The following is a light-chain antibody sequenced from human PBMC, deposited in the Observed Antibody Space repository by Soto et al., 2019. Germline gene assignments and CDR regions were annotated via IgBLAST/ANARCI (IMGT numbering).Light chain of an antibody. V-gene: IGKV1-27*01. CDR2: AAA. J-gene: IGKJ3*01. CDR1: QGIRNF. Sequence: DIQMTQSPTSLSASVGDRVTITCRASQGIRNFGAWYQHKPGKAPKLLIYAAATVQSGVPSRFSGTGSGTAFTLTVTSLHPEAVATYSWQRDSIVPGFGPGTKVEIK. CDR3: QRDSIVPG.